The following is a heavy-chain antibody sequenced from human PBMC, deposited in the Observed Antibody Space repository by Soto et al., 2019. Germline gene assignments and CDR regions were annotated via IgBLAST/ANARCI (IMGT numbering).Heavy chain of an antibody. D-gene: IGHD2-15*01. CDR1: GFTFSSYS. Sequence: PGGSLRLSCAASGFTFSSYSMNWVRQAPGKGLEWVSYITTSSSTIYYADSVKGRFTISRDNAKHSLYLQMNSLRAEDTAVYYCARVRYCSGGSCYGVDYWGQGTLVTVSS. CDR2: ITTSSSTI. CDR3: ARVRYCSGGSCYGVDY. J-gene: IGHJ4*02. V-gene: IGHV3-48*01.